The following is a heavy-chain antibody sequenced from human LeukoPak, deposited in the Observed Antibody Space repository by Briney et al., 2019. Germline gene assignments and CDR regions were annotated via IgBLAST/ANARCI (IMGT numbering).Heavy chain of an antibody. V-gene: IGHV7-4-1*02. CDR3: ARDEPPPIRIAATNWFDP. CDR2: INTNTGNP. J-gene: IGHJ5*02. D-gene: IGHD6-25*01. CDR1: GYTFTSYA. Sequence: ASVKVSCKASGYTFTSYAMNWVRQAPGQGLEWMGWINTNTGNPTYAQGFTGRFVFSLDTSVSTAYLQISGLKAEDTAVYYCARDEPPPIRIAATNWFDPWGQGTLVTVSS.